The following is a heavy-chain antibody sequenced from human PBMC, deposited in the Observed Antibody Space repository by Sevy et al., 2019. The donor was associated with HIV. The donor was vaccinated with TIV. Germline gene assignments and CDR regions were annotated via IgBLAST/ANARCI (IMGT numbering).Heavy chain of an antibody. V-gene: IGHV3-23*01. CDR1: GFTFRNYA. D-gene: IGHD2-2*01. CDR2: LSGTGGST. J-gene: IGHJ4*02. CDR3: AKDLDIVSVTAAIRLSY. Sequence: GGSLRLSCAASGFTFRNYAMSCVRQAPGKGLEWVSALSGTGGSTYYADSVKGRFTISRDNSKNTLYLQMNSLRVEDMAVYYCAKDLDIVSVTAAIRLSYWGQGTLVTVSS.